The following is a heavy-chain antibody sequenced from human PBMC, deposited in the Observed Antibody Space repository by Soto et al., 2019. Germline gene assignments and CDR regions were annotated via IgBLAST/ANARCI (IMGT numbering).Heavy chain of an antibody. CDR3: AAVVVVIGVFDP. D-gene: IGHD3-22*01. CDR2: MNPNSGNT. V-gene: IGHV1-8*01. CDR1: GYTFTSYD. Sequence: GASVKVSFKASGYTFTSYDINWLRQATGQGLEWMGWMNPNSGNTGYAQKFQGRVTMTRNTSISTAYMELSSLRSEDTAVYYCAAVVVVIGVFDPWGQGTLVTVSS. J-gene: IGHJ5*02.